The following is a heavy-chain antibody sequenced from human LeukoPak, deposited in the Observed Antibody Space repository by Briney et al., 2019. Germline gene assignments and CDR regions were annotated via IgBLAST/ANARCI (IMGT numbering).Heavy chain of an antibody. CDR3: ARDSHRYCTNGVCSPFDY. V-gene: IGHV1-18*01. D-gene: IGHD2-8*01. Sequence: ASVKVSCKASGYTFTSYGISWVRQAPGQGLEWMGWISAYNGNTNYAQKLQGRVTMTTDTSTSTAYMELRSLRSDDTAVYYCARDSHRYCTNGVCSPFDYWGQGTLVTVSS. CDR1: GYTFTSYG. CDR2: ISAYNGNT. J-gene: IGHJ4*02.